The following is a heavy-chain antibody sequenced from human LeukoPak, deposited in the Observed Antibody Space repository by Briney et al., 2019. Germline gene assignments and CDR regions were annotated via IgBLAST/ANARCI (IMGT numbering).Heavy chain of an antibody. D-gene: IGHD3-3*01. V-gene: IGHV4-39*02. Sequence: SETLSLTGTVSGGSISSSSYYWGWIRQPPGKGLEWIGSIYYSGSTYYNPSLKSRVTITVDTSKNQFSLKLSSVTAADTAVYYCARDGERITIFGVVIPWSGNYMDVWGKGTTVTVS. J-gene: IGHJ6*03. CDR1: GGSISSSSYY. CDR2: IYYSGST. CDR3: ARDGERITIFGVVIPWSGNYMDV.